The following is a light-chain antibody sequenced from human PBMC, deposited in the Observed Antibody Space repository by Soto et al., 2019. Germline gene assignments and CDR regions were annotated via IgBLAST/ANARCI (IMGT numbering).Light chain of an antibody. CDR2: SNN. Sequence: SVLPQPPSASRTPGQTVTISCSGSSSNIGSNTVNWYQQLPGTAPKLLIYSNNQRPSGVPDRFSGSKSGTSASLAISGLQSEDEADYYCAAWDDSLNGLCVFGTGTKVTVL. V-gene: IGLV1-44*01. J-gene: IGLJ1*01. CDR1: SSNIGSNT. CDR3: AAWDDSLNGLCV.